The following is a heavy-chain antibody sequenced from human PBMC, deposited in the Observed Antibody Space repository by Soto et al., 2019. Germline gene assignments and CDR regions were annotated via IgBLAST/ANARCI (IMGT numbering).Heavy chain of an antibody. CDR1: GFPFSSYS. Sequence: GGSLRLSCAASGFPFSSYSMSLVRPNTGKGLEWVSAISGSGGSTYYADSVKGRFTISRDNSKNTLYLQMNSLRAEDTAVYYCAKDRGLNSSSWYSYYYYGMDVWGQGTTVTVSS. J-gene: IGHJ6*02. V-gene: IGHV3-23*01. D-gene: IGHD6-13*01. CDR2: ISGSGGST. CDR3: AKDRGLNSSSWYSYYYYGMDV.